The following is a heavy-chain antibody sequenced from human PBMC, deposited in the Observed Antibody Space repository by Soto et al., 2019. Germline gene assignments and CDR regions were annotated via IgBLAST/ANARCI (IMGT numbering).Heavy chain of an antibody. CDR2: MNPNSGNT. CDR1: GYTFASYD. Sequence: ASVKVSCKASGYTFASYDINWVRQATGQGLEWMGWMNPNSGNTGYTQKFQGRVTMTRNTSISTAYMELSSLRSEDTAVYYCARGYEGHYDFWRFDPWGQGTLVTVSS. V-gene: IGHV1-8*01. CDR3: ARGYEGHYDFWRFDP. D-gene: IGHD3-3*01. J-gene: IGHJ5*02.